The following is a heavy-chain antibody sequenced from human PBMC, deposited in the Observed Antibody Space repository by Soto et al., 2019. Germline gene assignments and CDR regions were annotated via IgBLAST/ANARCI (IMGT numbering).Heavy chain of an antibody. Sequence: ASVKVSCKASGYTFTSYGISWVRQAPGQGLEWMGWISAYNGNTNYAQKLQGRVTMTTDTSTSTAYMELRSLRSDDTAVYYCARGPDCTNGVCYRRGHYYGMDVWGQGTTVTSP. D-gene: IGHD2-8*01. CDR2: ISAYNGNT. CDR3: ARGPDCTNGVCYRRGHYYGMDV. V-gene: IGHV1-18*04. CDR1: GYTFTSYG. J-gene: IGHJ6*02.